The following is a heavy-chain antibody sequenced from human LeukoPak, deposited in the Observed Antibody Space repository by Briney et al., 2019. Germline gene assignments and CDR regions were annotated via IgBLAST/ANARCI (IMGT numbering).Heavy chain of an antibody. Sequence: PSETLSLTCTVSGGSISGYYWSWIRQPPGKGLEWTGYIYYSGSTKYNPSLKSRVTISVNTSRTQFSLKLSSVTAADTAVYYCARGGLENGYHSNDGFDIWGQGTMVTVSS. J-gene: IGHJ3*02. CDR3: ARGGLENGYHSNDGFDI. D-gene: IGHD3-22*01. V-gene: IGHV4-59*01. CDR2: IYYSGST. CDR1: GGSISGYY.